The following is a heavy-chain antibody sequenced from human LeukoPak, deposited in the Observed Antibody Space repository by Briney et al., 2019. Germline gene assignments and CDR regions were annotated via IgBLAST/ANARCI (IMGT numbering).Heavy chain of an antibody. CDR2: ISGSDGDT. V-gene: IGHV3-23*01. D-gene: IGHD5-12*01. Sequence: GGSLRLSCTASGFTFSRYTMSWVRQAPGKGLEWVSGISGSDGDTFHADSVKGRFTISRDNSKNTLYLQMNSLRAEDTAVYYCAKGILTVATILFDYWGQGTLVTVSS. CDR1: GFTFSRYT. CDR3: AKGILTVATILFDY. J-gene: IGHJ4*02.